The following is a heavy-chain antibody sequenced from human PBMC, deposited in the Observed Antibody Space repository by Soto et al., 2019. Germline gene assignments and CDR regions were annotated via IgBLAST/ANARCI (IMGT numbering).Heavy chain of an antibody. D-gene: IGHD3-10*01. CDR3: ARDPFLSGAGDY. CDR2: MNPNNGAA. Sequence: GASVKVSCKASGYTFTNYDINWVRQAAGQGLEWMGWMNPNNGAADYADSVKGRFTISRDNSKNTLYLQMNSLRAEDTAVYYCARDPFLSGAGDYWGQGTLVTVSS. J-gene: IGHJ4*02. V-gene: IGHV1-8*01. CDR1: GYTFTNYD.